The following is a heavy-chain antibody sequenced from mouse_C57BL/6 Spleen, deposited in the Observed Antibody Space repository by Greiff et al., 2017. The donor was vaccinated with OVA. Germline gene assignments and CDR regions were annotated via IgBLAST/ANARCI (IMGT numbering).Heavy chain of an antibody. CDR2: IDPEAGGT. V-gene: IGHV1-15*01. D-gene: IGHD1-1*01. CDR3: SATTCYFDY. J-gene: IGHJ2*01. Sequence: VQLQQSGAELVRPGASVTLSCTASGYTFTDYEMHWVKQRPVHGLEWIGGIDPEAGGTDYDQKFKGKAILTADTSSSTAYLEVRSLTSADSAVYYCSATTCYFDYWGQGTTLTVSS. CDR1: GYTFTDYE.